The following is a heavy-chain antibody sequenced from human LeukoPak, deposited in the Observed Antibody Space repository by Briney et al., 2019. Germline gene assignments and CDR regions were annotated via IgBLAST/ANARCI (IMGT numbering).Heavy chain of an antibody. CDR1: GGSISSGSYY. J-gene: IGHJ4*02. D-gene: IGHD3-16*02. Sequence: PSQTLSLTCTVSGGSISSGSYYWSWIRQPAGKGLEWIGRIYTSGSTNYNPSLESRVTISVDTSKNPFSLKLSSVTAADTAVYYCARGGDDYVWGSYRYFDYWGQGTLVTVSS. CDR3: ARGGDDYVWGSYRYFDY. V-gene: IGHV4-61*02. CDR2: IYTSGST.